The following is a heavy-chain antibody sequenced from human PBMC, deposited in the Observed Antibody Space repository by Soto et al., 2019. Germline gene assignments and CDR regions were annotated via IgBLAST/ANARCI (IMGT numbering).Heavy chain of an antibody. D-gene: IGHD6-13*01. J-gene: IGHJ4*02. Sequence: QVQLQESGPGLVKPSQTLSLTCTVSGGSISSGGYYWSWIRQHPGKGLEWIGYIYYSGSTYYNPSLTSRVTISVDTSKNQFSLKLSSVTAADTAVYDCATQSSWARGVDYWGQGTLVTVSS. CDR2: IYYSGST. V-gene: IGHV4-31*03. CDR1: GGSISSGGYY. CDR3: ATQSSWARGVDY.